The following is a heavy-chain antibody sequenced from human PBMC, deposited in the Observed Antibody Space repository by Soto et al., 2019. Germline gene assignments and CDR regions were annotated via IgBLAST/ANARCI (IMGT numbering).Heavy chain of an antibody. CDR3: ASRPCRRRVSAMAV. CDR1: GFTFNNAW. Sequence: EVQLVESGGGLVRPGGSLRLSCAASGFTFNNAWMNWVRQAPGKGLEWVGRIKSKTDGGTTDYAAPVKGRFIISGGDSQKSLYPQMDSMRAEGTAVYYWASRPCRRRVSAMAVRRQATPVTLAS. V-gene: IGHV3-15*07. J-gene: IGHJ6*01. CDR2: IKSKTDGGTT.